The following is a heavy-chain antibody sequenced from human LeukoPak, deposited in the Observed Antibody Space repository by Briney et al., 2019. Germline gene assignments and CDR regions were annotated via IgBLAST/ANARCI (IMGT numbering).Heavy chain of an antibody. CDR3: ARSNWVVIANLKYYYYYMDV. Sequence: GASVKVSCKASGGTFSSYTISWVRQAPGQGLEWMGRIIPILGIANYAQKFQGRVTITADKSTSTAYMELSSLRSEDTAVYYCARSNWVVIANLKYYYYYMDVWGKGTTVTVSS. D-gene: IGHD2-21*01. J-gene: IGHJ6*03. CDR1: GGTFSSYT. V-gene: IGHV1-69*02. CDR2: IIPILGIA.